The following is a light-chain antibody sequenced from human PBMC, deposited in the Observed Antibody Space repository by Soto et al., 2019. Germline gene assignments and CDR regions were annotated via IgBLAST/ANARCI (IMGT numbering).Light chain of an antibody. V-gene: IGKV3-11*01. CDR1: QNVDIY. CDR3: QQRKPWPPIT. CDR2: DAT. J-gene: IGKJ5*01. Sequence: ETVLTQSPATLSLSPGERATLSCRASQNVDIYVAWYQQKPGQAPRLLIYDATNRAAGIPARFSGSGSGTDFTLTISSLEPEDFAVYYCQQRKPWPPITFGQGTRLETK.